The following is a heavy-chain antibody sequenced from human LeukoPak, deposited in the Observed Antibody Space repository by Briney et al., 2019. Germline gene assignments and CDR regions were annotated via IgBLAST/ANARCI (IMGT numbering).Heavy chain of an antibody. CDR2: IKQDGSEK. J-gene: IGHJ5*02. Sequence: GGSLRLSCAASGFTFSNYWMSWVRQAPGKGLEWVANIKQDGSEKYYVDSVKGRFTISRDNAKNSLYLQMNSLRAEDTAVYYCARSIIVATLSDWFDPWGQGTLVTVSS. CDR3: ARSIIVATLSDWFDP. CDR1: GFTFSNYW. D-gene: IGHD5-12*01. V-gene: IGHV3-7*01.